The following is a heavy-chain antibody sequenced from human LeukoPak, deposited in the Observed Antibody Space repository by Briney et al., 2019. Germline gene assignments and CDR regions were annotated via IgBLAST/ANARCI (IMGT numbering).Heavy chain of an antibody. CDR3: ARSLSGFSGDGYTL. D-gene: IGHD5-12*01. CDR2: IWYDGSNI. V-gene: IGHV3-33*01. J-gene: IGHJ4*02. Sequence: GGSLRLSCAAPGFTFSTYAMHWVRQAPGKGLEWVALIWYDGSNIYYADSVKGRFTISRDDSKNTVYLQMDSLRADDTAVYYCARSLSGFSGDGYTLWGQGTLVTVSS. CDR1: GFTFSTYA.